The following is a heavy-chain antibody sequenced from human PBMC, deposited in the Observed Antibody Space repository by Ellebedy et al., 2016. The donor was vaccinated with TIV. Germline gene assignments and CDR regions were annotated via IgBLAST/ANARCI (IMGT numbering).Heavy chain of an antibody. CDR1: GGPISTSNRF. J-gene: IGHJ5*02. V-gene: IGHV4-39*07. Sequence: MPSETLSLTCSVSGGPISTSNRFRGWIRQPPEKGLEWIGSIYYNGENRYSNPSLKSRVTMSIDTSKNQFSLNLNHVTAADTAVYYCARGFGEFDPWGQGTLVTVSS. D-gene: IGHD3-10*01. CDR3: ARGFGEFDP. CDR2: IYYNGENR.